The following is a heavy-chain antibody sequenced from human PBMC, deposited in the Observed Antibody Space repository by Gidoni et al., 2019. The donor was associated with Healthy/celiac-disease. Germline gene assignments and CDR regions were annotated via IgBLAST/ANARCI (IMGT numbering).Heavy chain of an antibody. CDR3: AQDGPDYYDSSGYYL. Sequence: EVQLLESGGGLVQPGGERRLSCAAAGFTYSSYAMSWVRQAPGKWLECVSAISGSGGSTYYAASVKGRFTISRDNSKNTLYLQMNSLRAEDTAVYYCAQDGPDYYDSSGYYLWGQGTLVTVSS. V-gene: IGHV3-23*01. D-gene: IGHD3-22*01. CDR2: ISGSGGST. J-gene: IGHJ4*02. CDR1: GFTYSSYA.